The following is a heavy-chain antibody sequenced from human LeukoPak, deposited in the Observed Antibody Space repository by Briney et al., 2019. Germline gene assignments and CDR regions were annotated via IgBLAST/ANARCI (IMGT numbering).Heavy chain of an antibody. V-gene: IGHV4-59*12. D-gene: IGHD6-19*01. Sequence: SETLSLTCTVSGGSISSYYWSWIRQPPWKGLEWIGYIYYSGSTNYNPSLKSRVTISVDTSKNQFSLKLSSVTAADTAVYYCASPHMKGRIAVAELGYWGQGTLVTVSS. CDR3: ASPHMKGRIAVAELGY. CDR2: IYYSGST. CDR1: GGSISSYY. J-gene: IGHJ4*02.